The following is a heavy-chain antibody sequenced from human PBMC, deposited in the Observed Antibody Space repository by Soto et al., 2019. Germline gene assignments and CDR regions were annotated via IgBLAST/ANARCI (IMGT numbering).Heavy chain of an antibody. CDR1: GGSFSTYY. Sequence: QVQLQQWGAGLLKPSETLSLTCAVYGGSFSTYYWNWIRQPPGKGLEWIGQINHSGSTNYNPALKSRVTISLDTSTNQFSLNLSSVTAADTAVYYCVTASERYSENYYKAYFDYWGQGTLVTVSS. D-gene: IGHD1-26*01. CDR3: VTASERYSENYYKAYFDY. V-gene: IGHV4-34*01. CDR2: INHSGST. J-gene: IGHJ4*02.